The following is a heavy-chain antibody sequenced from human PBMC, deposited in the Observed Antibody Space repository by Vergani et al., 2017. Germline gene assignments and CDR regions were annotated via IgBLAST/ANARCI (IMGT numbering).Heavy chain of an antibody. V-gene: IGHV3-15*01. Sequence: EVQLLESGGDLVQPGGSLRLSCAASGFTFNHYAMNWVRQAPGKGLEWVGRIKSKTDGGTTDYAAPVKGRFTISRDDSKNTLYLQMNSLKTEDTAVYYCTTDHLGYCSSTSCYSYFDYWGQGTLVTVSS. CDR2: IKSKTDGGTT. CDR1: GFTFNHYA. J-gene: IGHJ4*02. CDR3: TTDHLGYCSSTSCYSYFDY. D-gene: IGHD2-2*01.